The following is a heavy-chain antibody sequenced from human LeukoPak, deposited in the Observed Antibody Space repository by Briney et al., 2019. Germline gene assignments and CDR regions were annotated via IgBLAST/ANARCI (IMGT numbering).Heavy chain of an antibody. CDR3: AKDWGYSSSQGYYFDY. J-gene: IGHJ4*02. D-gene: IGHD6-13*01. V-gene: IGHV3-23*01. CDR1: GFTFSSYA. CDR2: ISGSGVAT. Sequence: GVSLRLSCAASGFTFSSYAGSWVRQAPRKGLEWVSSISGSGVATYSADSVKGRFTISRDNSKNTLYLQMSSLRAEDTAVYYCAKDWGYSSSQGYYFDYWGQGTLVTVSS.